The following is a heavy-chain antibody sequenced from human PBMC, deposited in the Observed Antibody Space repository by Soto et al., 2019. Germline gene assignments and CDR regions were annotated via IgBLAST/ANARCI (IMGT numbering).Heavy chain of an antibody. CDR3: ARALAVAGTLVGTYYYYGMEV. J-gene: IGHJ6*02. V-gene: IGHV5-51*01. Sequence: GESLQISCKGSGYSFTSYWIGCVRQMPGKGLEWMGIIYPGDSDTRYSPSFQGQVTISADRSISTAYLQWSSLKASDTAMYYCARALAVAGTLVGTYYYYGMEVWGQGTKVTVSS. CDR2: IYPGDSDT. CDR1: GYSFTSYW. D-gene: IGHD6-19*01.